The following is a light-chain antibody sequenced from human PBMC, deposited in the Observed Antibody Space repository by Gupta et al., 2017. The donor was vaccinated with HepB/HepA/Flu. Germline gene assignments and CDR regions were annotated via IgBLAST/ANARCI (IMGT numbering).Light chain of an antibody. CDR2: KAS. CDR3: QQDNSYFT. J-gene: IGKJ3*01. V-gene: IGKV1-5*03. CDR1: KSISSW. Sequence: DIQMTQSPSTLSASVGDRVTITCRDSKSISSWLAWDQQKPGKAPKLLIYKASRVESGVTSRFSGSGEQKEFTRTSSRRQNDDCAYYYGQQDNSYFTFGHGTKVDIK.